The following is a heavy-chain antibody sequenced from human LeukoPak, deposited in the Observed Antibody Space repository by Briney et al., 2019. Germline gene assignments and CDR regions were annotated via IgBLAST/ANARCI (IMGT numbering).Heavy chain of an antibody. D-gene: IGHD5-18*01. V-gene: IGHV3-74*01. Sequence: PGGSLRLSCAASGFTLSSYWMHWVRQAPGKGLVWVSRINSDGSSTSYADSVKGRFTISRDNAKNTLYLQMNSLRAEDTAVYYCARGTAMAPYYYYYYYMDVWGKGTTVTVSS. CDR1: GFTLSSYW. CDR2: INSDGSST. CDR3: ARGTAMAPYYYYYYYMDV. J-gene: IGHJ6*03.